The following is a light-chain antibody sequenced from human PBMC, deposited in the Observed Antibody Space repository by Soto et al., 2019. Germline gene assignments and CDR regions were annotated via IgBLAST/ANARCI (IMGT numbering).Light chain of an antibody. CDR1: SSDIGTYDY. CDR2: EVS. V-gene: IGLV2-8*01. Sequence: QSVLTQPPSASGSLGQSVTISCTGTSSDIGTYDYVSWYQQHPGRAPKLIIFEVSKRPSGVPDRFSGSKSGNTASLIVSGLQPDDEAEYHCTSYTGHDFTFIFGTGTKVTVL. J-gene: IGLJ1*01. CDR3: TSYTGHDFTFI.